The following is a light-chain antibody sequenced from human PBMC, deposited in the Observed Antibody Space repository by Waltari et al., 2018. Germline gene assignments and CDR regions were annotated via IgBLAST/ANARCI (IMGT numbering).Light chain of an antibody. V-gene: IGLV1-44*01. Sequence: QSVLTQPPSASGTPGQRVTISCSGSSSNIGSQAVTWYQQLPGTAPKLLMYSNNQRPSGVPDRFSGSKSGTSASLAISGLQSEDEADYYCATWDDNLNGVVFGGGTKLTVL. CDR3: ATWDDNLNGVV. J-gene: IGLJ2*01. CDR2: SNN. CDR1: SSNIGSQA.